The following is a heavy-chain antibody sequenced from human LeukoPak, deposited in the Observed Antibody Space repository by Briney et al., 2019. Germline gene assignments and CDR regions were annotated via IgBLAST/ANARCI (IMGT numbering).Heavy chain of an antibody. J-gene: IGHJ4*02. CDR2: IKQDGSEK. Sequence: GGSLRLSCAASGFTFSNYWMSWVRQAPGKGLEWVANIKQDGSEKNYVDSVKGRFTISRDSANNLLYLQMDSLRAEDTAVYHCASTQTFDYWGQGTLVTV. V-gene: IGHV3-7*05. CDR3: ASTQTFDY. CDR1: GFTFSNYW.